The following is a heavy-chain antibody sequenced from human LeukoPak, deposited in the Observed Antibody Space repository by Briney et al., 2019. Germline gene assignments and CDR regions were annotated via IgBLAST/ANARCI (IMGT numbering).Heavy chain of an antibody. D-gene: IGHD1-26*01. Sequence: GGSLRLSCATSGFIFDDYGMSWVRQAPGKGLEWVSSINWNAGSTFYADSVKGRFTISRDNAKNSLYLQMNSLRAEDTALYYCARSLKNAGPTLFDYWGQGTLVTVSS. CDR3: ARSLKNAGPTLFDY. V-gene: IGHV3-20*04. CDR2: INWNAGST. J-gene: IGHJ4*02. CDR1: GFIFDDYG.